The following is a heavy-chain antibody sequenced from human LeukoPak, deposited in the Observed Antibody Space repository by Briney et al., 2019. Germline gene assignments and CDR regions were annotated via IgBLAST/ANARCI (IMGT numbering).Heavy chain of an antibody. CDR3: AKSMVRGVMVSVGY. V-gene: IGHV3-33*06. D-gene: IGHD3-10*01. CDR2: IWYDGSNK. CDR1: GFTFSSYG. J-gene: IGHJ4*02. Sequence: SGGSLRLSCAASGFTFSSYGMHWVRQAPGKGLEWVAVIWYDGSNKYYADSVKGRFTTSRDNSKNTLYLQMNSLRAEDTAVYYCAKSMVRGVMVSVGYWGQGTLVTVSS.